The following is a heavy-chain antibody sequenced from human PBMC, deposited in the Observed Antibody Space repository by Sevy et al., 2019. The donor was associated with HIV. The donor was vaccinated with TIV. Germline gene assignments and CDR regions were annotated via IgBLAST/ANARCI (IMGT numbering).Heavy chain of an antibody. CDR1: GFTFSSYA. J-gene: IGHJ4*02. CDR2: ISGSGGST. Sequence: GGSPRLSCAASGFTFSSYAMSWVRQAPGKGLEWVSAISGSGGSTYYADSVKGRFTISRDNSKNTLYLQMNSLRAEDTAVYYCAKDKGAARPGVLHYFDYWGQGTLVTVSS. D-gene: IGHD6-6*01. CDR3: AKDKGAARPGVLHYFDY. V-gene: IGHV3-23*01.